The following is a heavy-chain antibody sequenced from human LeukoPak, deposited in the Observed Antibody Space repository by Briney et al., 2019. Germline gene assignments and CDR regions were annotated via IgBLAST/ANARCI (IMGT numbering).Heavy chain of an antibody. CDR1: GFTFSSYA. J-gene: IGHJ5*02. V-gene: IGHV3-23*01. CDR3: AKDPTTYYDSSGYGRYNWFDP. Sequence: PGGSLRVSCAASGFTFSSYAMSWVRQAPGKGLEWVSVISGSGGSTYYADSVKGRFTISRDNSKNTLYLQMNSLRAEDTAVYYCAKDPTTYYDSSGYGRYNWFDPWGQGTLVTVSS. CDR2: ISGSGGST. D-gene: IGHD3-22*01.